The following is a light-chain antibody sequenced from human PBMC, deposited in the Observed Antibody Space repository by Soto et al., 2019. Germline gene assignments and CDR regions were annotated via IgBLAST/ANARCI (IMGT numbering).Light chain of an antibody. CDR1: QSVSSSY. CDR3: QQYGSSLSWT. CDR2: GAS. J-gene: IGKJ1*01. V-gene: IGKV3-20*01. Sequence: EIVLTQSPGTLSLSPGERATHSCRASQSVSSSYLAWYQQKPGQAPRLLIYGASSRATGIPDRFSGSGSGTDFTLTISRLEPEDFAVYYCQQYGSSLSWTFGQGTKVDI.